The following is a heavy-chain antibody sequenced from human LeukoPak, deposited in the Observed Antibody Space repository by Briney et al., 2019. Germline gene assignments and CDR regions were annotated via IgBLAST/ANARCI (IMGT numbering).Heavy chain of an antibody. CDR2: ISSSGSTI. V-gene: IGHV3-48*03. CDR1: GLTFSSYE. J-gene: IGHJ4*02. CDR3: AREDYGFDY. Sequence: GGSLRLSCAASGLTFSSYEMNWVRQAPGKGLEWVSYISSSGSTIYYADSVKGRFTISRDNAKNSLYLQMNSLRAEDTAVYYCAREDYGFDYWGQGTLVTVSS. D-gene: IGHD4/OR15-4a*01.